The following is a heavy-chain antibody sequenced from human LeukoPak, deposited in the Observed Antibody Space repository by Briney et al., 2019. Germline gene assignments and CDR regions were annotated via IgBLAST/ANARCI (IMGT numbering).Heavy chain of an antibody. CDR1: GFTFSSYS. V-gene: IGHV3-21*04. D-gene: IGHD1-1*01. J-gene: IGHJ5*02. CDR2: ISSSSSYI. Sequence: GGSLRLSCAASGFTFSSYSMNWVRQAPGKGLEWVSSISSSSSYIYYADSVKGRFTISRDNAKNSLYLQMNSLRAEDTAVYYCARGTTMSANWFDPWGQGTLVTVSS. CDR3: ARGTTMSANWFDP.